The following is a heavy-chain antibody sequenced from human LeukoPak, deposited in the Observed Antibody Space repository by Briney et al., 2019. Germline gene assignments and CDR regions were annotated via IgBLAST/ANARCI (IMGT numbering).Heavy chain of an antibody. Sequence: PGGSLRLSCAASGFTFDDYAMHWVRQAPGKGLEWVSGISWNSGSIGYADSVKGRFSISRDNAKNSLYLQMNSLRAEDTALYYCATALGGYCSSTSCYLFDYWGQGTLVTVSS. J-gene: IGHJ4*02. CDR2: ISWNSGSI. CDR1: GFTFDDYA. D-gene: IGHD2-2*01. CDR3: ATALGGYCSSTSCYLFDY. V-gene: IGHV3-9*01.